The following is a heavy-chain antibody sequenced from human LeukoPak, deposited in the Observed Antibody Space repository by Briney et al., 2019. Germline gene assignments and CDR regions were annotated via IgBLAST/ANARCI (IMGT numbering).Heavy chain of an antibody. CDR3: ASNDYGDYAFDI. Sequence: GGSLRLSCAASGFTFSSCGMHWVRQAPGKGLEWVAFIRYDGSNKYYADSVKDRFTISRDNSKNTLYLQMNSLRAEDTAVYYCASNDYGDYAFDIWGQGTMVTVSS. J-gene: IGHJ3*02. D-gene: IGHD4-17*01. CDR1: GFTFSSCG. CDR2: IRYDGSNK. V-gene: IGHV3-30*02.